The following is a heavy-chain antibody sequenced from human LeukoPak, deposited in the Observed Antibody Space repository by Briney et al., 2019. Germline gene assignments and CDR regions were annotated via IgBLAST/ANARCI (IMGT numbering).Heavy chain of an antibody. J-gene: IGHJ4*02. CDR2: ISSSNSYI. Sequence: GGALRLSCAASGFTLSSYIMNWVRQAPGKGLEGVASISSSNSYIYYADSVRGRFTISRDNAKNSLYLQMSSVCAEQTDVYHCARSLHLNIVVVTVSDYWGQETVDSVS. CDR3: ARSLHLNIVVVTVSDY. V-gene: IGHV3-21*01. CDR1: GFTLSSYI. D-gene: IGHD2-21*02.